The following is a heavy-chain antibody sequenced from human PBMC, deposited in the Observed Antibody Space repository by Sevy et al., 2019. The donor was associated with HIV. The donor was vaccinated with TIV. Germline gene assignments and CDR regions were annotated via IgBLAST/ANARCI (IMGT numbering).Heavy chain of an antibody. V-gene: IGHV3-49*03. Sequence: GGSLRLSCTASGFTFGDYAMSWFRQAPGKGLECVGFIRSKAYGGTTENAASVKGRFTISRDDSKSIAYLQMNSLKTEDTAVYYCTRGPAAGTHRTKYYYMDVWGKGTTVTVSS. CDR2: IRSKAYGGTT. CDR1: GFTFGDYA. J-gene: IGHJ6*03. CDR3: TRGPAAGTHRTKYYYMDV. D-gene: IGHD2-2*01.